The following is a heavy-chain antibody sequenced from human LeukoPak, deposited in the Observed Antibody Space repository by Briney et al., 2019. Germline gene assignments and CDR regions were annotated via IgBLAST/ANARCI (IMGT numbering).Heavy chain of an antibody. CDR1: GFTFSNYA. Sequence: GGSLRLSCGASGFTFSNYAMSWVRQAPGKGLERVSGISDSGGITSYADSVKGRFTISRDNSKNTLYLQMNSLRAEDTAVYYCATDGSGSYYMTDYWGQGTLVTVSS. D-gene: IGHD3-10*01. CDR3: ATDGSGSYYMTDY. CDR2: ISDSGGIT. J-gene: IGHJ4*02. V-gene: IGHV3-23*01.